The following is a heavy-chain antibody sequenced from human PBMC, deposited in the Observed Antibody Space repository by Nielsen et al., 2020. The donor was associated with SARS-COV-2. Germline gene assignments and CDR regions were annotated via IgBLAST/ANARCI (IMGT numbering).Heavy chain of an antibody. CDR3: ARDWSSGSGSSYYYYGMDV. CDR1: GLTSSAYA. V-gene: IGHV3-7*01. Sequence: GGSLRLSCAASGLTSSAYAMIWVRQAAGKGLEWVDNIKQDGSEKYFIDSVKGRYTISRDNAKNSLYLQMNSLRAEDTAVYYCARDWSSGSGSSYYYYGMDVWGQGTTVTVSS. CDR2: IKQDGSEK. D-gene: IGHD3-10*01. J-gene: IGHJ6*02.